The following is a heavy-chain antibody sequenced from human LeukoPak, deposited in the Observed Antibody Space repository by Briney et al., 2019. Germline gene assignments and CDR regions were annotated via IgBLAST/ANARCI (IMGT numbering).Heavy chain of an antibody. V-gene: IGHV3-23*01. CDR1: GFTFSSFA. J-gene: IGHJ4*02. D-gene: IGHD6-13*01. Sequence: GGSLRLSCAASGFTFSSFAVSWVRQAPGKGLEWVSAISGSGGSTYYADSVKGRFTISRDNSKDTLYLQMNSLRAEDTAVYYCAKTVRGSWYCLDYWGQGTLVTVSS. CDR3: AKTVRGSWYCLDY. CDR2: ISGSGGST.